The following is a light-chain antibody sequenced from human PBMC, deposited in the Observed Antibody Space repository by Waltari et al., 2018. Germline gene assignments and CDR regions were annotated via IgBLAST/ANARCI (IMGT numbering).Light chain of an antibody. J-gene: IGLJ2*01. Sequence: SSEPTQDPAVSVALGQTVRITCQGASLRTPYASWYQQKSGQAPILVLFGKNKRPSGIPDRFSGYNSETTTSLTITGAQAEDEADYYCSSRDSSASHVLFAGGTKLTVL. CDR3: SSRDSSASHVL. V-gene: IGLV3-19*01. CDR1: SLRTPY. CDR2: GKN.